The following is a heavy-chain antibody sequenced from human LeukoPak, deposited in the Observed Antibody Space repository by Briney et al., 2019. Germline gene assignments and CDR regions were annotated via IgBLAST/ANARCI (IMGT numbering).Heavy chain of an antibody. D-gene: IGHD6-6*01. CDR1: GFTFTNYA. V-gene: IGHV3-7*01. CDR2: IKQDGSEK. CDR3: ARDQDIAARTDAFDI. J-gene: IGHJ3*02. Sequence: GGSLRLSCAASGFTFTNYAMSWVRQAPGKGLEWVANIKQDGSEKYYVDSVKGRFTISRDNAKNSLYLQMNSLRAEDTAVYYCARDQDIAARTDAFDIWGQGTMVTVSS.